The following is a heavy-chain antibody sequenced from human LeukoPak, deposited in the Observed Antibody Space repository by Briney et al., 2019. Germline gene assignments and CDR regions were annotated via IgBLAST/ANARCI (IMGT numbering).Heavy chain of an antibody. CDR3: ATAAGGSGSYPVIKY. D-gene: IGHD1-26*01. CDR1: GYTLTELP. Sequence: GASVKVSCKVSGYTLTELPMHWVRQAPGKGLEWMGGFDPEDGETIYAQKFQGRVTMTEDTSTDTAYMELSSLRSEDTAVYYCATAAGGSGSYPVIKYWGQGTLVTVSS. J-gene: IGHJ4*02. V-gene: IGHV1-24*01. CDR2: FDPEDGET.